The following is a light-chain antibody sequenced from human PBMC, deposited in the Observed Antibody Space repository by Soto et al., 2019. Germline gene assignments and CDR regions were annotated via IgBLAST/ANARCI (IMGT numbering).Light chain of an antibody. CDR1: SSDVGGYNY. CDR2: DVS. V-gene: IGLV2-14*01. J-gene: IGLJ2*01. Sequence: QSALTQPASVSGSPRQSITISCTGTSSDVGGYNYVSWYQQHPGKAPKLMIYDVSNRPSGVSNNFSGSRSGNTASLTISGLQSEDEADYYGSSYTSSSTVVFGGGTKVAVL. CDR3: SSYTSSSTVV.